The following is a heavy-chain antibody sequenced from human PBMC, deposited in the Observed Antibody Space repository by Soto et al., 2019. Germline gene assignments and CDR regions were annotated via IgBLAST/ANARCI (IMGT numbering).Heavy chain of an antibody. CDR3: ARDLDGSGSYYTDY. V-gene: IGHV1-18*01. CDR2: ISHWGNT. Sequence: SVKVYCKASGYTFANYGISWVRQAPGQGLEWMGWISHWGNTNYAQKLQGRVTMTTDTSASTAYMELRSLRSDDTAIYFCARDLDGSGSYYTDYWGQGTLVTVSS. D-gene: IGHD3-10*01. CDR1: GYTFANYG. J-gene: IGHJ4*02.